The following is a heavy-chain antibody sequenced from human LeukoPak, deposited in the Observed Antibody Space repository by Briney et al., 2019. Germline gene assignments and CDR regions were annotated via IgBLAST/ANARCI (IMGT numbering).Heavy chain of an antibody. D-gene: IGHD6-19*01. CDR2: ISSSSSYT. Sequence: PGGSLRLSCAASGFTFSDYYMSWIRQAPGKGLEGVSYISSSSSYTNYADSVKGRFTISRDNAKNSLYLQMNSLRAEDTAVYYCAREAGTSQYYYYYGMDVWGQGTTVTVSS. CDR1: GFTFSDYY. J-gene: IGHJ6*02. V-gene: IGHV3-11*05. CDR3: AREAGTSQYYYYYGMDV.